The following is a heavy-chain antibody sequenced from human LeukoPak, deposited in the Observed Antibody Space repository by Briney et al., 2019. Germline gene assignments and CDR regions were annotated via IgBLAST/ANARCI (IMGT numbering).Heavy chain of an antibody. V-gene: IGHV3-30*18. J-gene: IGHJ6*02. D-gene: IGHD3-10*01. CDR2: ISYDGSNK. CDR1: GFTFSSYG. Sequence: GGSLRLSCAASGFTFSSYGMHWVRQAPGKGLEWVAVISYDGSNKYYADSVKGRFTISRDNSKNTLYLRMNSLRAEDTAVYYCAKDYYGSGSYYSHRTYGMDVWGQGTTVTVSS. CDR3: AKDYYGSGSYYSHRTYGMDV.